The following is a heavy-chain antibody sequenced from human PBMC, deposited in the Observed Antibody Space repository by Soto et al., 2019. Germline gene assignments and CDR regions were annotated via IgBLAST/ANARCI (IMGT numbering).Heavy chain of an antibody. CDR1: GGAISSSSYY. J-gene: IGHJ6*02. V-gene: IGHV4-39*01. CDR2: IYYSGST. Sequence: SETLSLTCTVSGGAISSSSYYWGWIRQPPGKGLEWIGSIYYSGSTYYNPSLKSRVTISVDTSKNQFSLKLSSVTAADTAVYYCARTGKVLVPAAPYYYYGMDVWGQGTTVT. CDR3: ARTGKVLVPAAPYYYYGMDV. D-gene: IGHD2-2*01.